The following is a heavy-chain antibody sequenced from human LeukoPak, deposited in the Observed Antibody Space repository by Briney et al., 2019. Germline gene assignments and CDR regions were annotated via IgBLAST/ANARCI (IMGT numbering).Heavy chain of an antibody. Sequence: SQILSLTCTVSGGSISSGGYYWSWIRQHPGKGLEWIGYIYYSGSTYCNPSLKSRVTISVDTSKNQFSLKLSSVTAADTAVYYCASVYYDPPHYFDYWGQGTLVTVSS. J-gene: IGHJ4*02. V-gene: IGHV4-31*03. CDR1: GGSISSGGYY. D-gene: IGHD3-3*01. CDR3: ASVYYDPPHYFDY. CDR2: IYYSGST.